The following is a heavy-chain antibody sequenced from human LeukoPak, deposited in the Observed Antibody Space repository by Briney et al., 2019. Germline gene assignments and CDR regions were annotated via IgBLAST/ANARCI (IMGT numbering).Heavy chain of an antibody. CDR1: GGSISSYY. CDR2: IYTSGST. J-gene: IGHJ3*02. D-gene: IGHD4-17*01. Sequence: SETLSLTCTVSGGSISSYYWSWIRQPAGKGLEWIGRIYTSGSTNYNPSLKSRVTMSVDTSKNQFSLKLSSVTAADTAVYYCARGLFDGDYVRGDDAFDIWGQGTMVTVSS. CDR3: ARGLFDGDYVRGDDAFDI. V-gene: IGHV4-4*07.